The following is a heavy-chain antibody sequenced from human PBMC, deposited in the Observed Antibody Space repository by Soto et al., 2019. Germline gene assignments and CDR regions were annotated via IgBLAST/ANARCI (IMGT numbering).Heavy chain of an antibody. CDR2: LGAADDP. V-gene: IGHV3-13*05. D-gene: IGHD1-26*01. J-gene: IGHJ6*02. CDR3: ARAYLGRLPRRADYYYAIEV. Sequence: GGSMRLSCAVAGFSFRDYDMNWVRQPTGKGLERASALGAADDPYYVASVKGRFSVSRDNAQNSLYLQMNNLRLDDTAVYYCARAYLGRLPRRADYYYAIEVWDRGTTV. CDR1: GFSFRDYD.